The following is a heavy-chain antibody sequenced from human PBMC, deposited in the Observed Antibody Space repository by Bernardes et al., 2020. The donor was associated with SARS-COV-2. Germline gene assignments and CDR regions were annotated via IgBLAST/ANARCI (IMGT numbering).Heavy chain of an antibody. CDR2: IRPDGSQT. CDR3: ARDSGRFFIDS. D-gene: IGHD1-26*01. Sequence: GGSLSLPSAASGVTFGNSWLAWFRQAPGKGLDWVANIRPDGSQTYYVDSVQGRLTISRHHTNNFLYLPLNSLRDEDTAVYYCARDSGRFFIDSWGQGVLVTVS. CDR1: GVTFGNSW. V-gene: IGHV3-7*04. J-gene: IGHJ4*02.